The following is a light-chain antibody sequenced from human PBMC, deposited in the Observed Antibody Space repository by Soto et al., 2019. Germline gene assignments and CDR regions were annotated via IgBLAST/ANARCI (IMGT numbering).Light chain of an antibody. CDR3: SSYTSSSTLL. Sequence: QSALTQPASVSGSPGQSITISCTGTSSDVGGYNYVSWYQQHPGKAPKLMIYDVSNRPSGVSNRFSGSKSGNTASLTISGRQAEDEADDYCSSYTSSSTLLFGGGTKLTFL. V-gene: IGLV2-14*01. J-gene: IGLJ3*02. CDR1: SSDVGGYNY. CDR2: DVS.